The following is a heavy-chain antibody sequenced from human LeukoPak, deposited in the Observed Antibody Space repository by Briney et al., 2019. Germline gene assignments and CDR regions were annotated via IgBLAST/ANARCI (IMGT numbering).Heavy chain of an antibody. CDR2: IYYSGST. CDR3: ARGLYYYEGD. D-gene: IGHD3-22*01. J-gene: IGHJ4*02. CDR1: GGSISSGDYY. Sequence: SETLSLTCTVSGGSISSGDYYWSRIRQPPGKGLEWIEYIYYSGSTYYNPSLKSRVTISVDTSKNQFSLKLSSVTAADTAVYYCARGLYYYEGDWGQGTLVTVSS. V-gene: IGHV4-30-4*08.